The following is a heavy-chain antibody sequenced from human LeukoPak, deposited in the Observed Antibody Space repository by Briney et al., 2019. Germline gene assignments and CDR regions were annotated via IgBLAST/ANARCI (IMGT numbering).Heavy chain of an antibody. CDR1: GDSISTINYY. CDR2: IYTSGST. V-gene: IGHV4-61*02. D-gene: IGHD3-16*02. CDR3: ARTNYDYVWGSYRPGENYFDY. Sequence: SETLSLTCTVSGDSISTINYYWNWIRQPAGNGLEWIGRIYTSGSTNYNPSLKSRVTMSVDTSKNQFSLKLSSVTAADTAVYYCARTNYDYVWGSYRPGENYFDYWGQGTLVTVSS. J-gene: IGHJ4*02.